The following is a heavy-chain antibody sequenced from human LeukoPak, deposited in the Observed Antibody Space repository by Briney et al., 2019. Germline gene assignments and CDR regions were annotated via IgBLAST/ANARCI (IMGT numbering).Heavy chain of an antibody. Sequence: ASVKVSCKASGYTFTGYYMHWVRQAPGQGLEWMGWINPNSGGTNYAQKFQGRVTMTRDTSISTAYMELSRLRSDDTAVYYCASSTFMVRGVIRGGDDYWGQGTLVTVSS. CDR3: ASSTFMVRGVIRGGDDY. D-gene: IGHD3-10*01. V-gene: IGHV1-2*02. CDR1: GYTFTGYY. CDR2: INPNSGGT. J-gene: IGHJ4*02.